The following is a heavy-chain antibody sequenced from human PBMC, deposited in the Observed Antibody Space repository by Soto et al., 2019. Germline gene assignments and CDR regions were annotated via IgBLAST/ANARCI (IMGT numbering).Heavy chain of an antibody. D-gene: IGHD3-10*01. CDR1: GGSISSYY. J-gene: IGHJ6*03. CDR3: ARHKCCVSGRSRKDYYYSYMDV. Sequence: SETLSLTCTVSGGSISSYYWSWIRQPPGRGLEWIGYIYYSGSTNYNPSLKSRVTISVDTSKNQFSLKLSSVTAADTAVYYCARHKCCVSGRSRKDYYYSYMDVWGKGTTVTVSS. V-gene: IGHV4-59*08. CDR2: IYYSGST.